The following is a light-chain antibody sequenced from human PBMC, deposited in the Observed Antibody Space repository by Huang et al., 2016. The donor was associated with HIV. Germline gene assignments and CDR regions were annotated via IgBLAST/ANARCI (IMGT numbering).Light chain of an antibody. CDR3: QQYYTYPHS. V-gene: IGKV1-8*01. CDR2: SAS. J-gene: IGKJ2*03. CDR1: PGISSY. Sequence: AIRLTQSPSSLSASTGDRVTITCRASPGISSYLAVYQQKPGKAPKLLISSASTLQSGVPSRFSGSGFGTDFTLTISSLQSEDLGTYHCQQYYTYPHSFGQGTKLEIK.